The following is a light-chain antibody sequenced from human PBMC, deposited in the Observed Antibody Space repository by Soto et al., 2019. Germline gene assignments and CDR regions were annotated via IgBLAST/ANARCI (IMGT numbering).Light chain of an antibody. CDR2: GNS. V-gene: IGLV1-40*01. CDR3: QSYDSSLSGL. Sequence: QSVLTQPPSVSGAPGQRVTISGTGSSSNIGAGYDVHWYQQLPGTAPKLLIYGNSNRPSGVPDRFSGSKSGTSASLAITGLQAEYEADYYCQSYDSSLSGLFGGGTKLTVL. CDR1: SSNIGAGYD. J-gene: IGLJ2*01.